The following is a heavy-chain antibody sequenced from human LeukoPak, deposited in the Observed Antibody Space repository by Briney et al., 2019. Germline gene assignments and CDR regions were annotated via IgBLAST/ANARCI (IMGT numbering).Heavy chain of an antibody. J-gene: IGHJ4*02. CDR3: ARYSGNYSGFDY. D-gene: IGHD1-26*01. Sequence: GASVKVSCKASGYTFTCYYMHWVRQAPGQGREWMGRINPNSGGTNYAQKFQGRVTMTRDTSISTAYMELSRLRSDDTAVYYCARYSGNYSGFDYWGQGTLVTVSS. CDR2: INPNSGGT. V-gene: IGHV1-2*06. CDR1: GYTFTCYY.